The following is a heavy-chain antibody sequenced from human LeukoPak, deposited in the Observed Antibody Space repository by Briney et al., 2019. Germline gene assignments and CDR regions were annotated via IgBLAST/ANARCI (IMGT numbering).Heavy chain of an antibody. CDR3: ARRLGWYSSSGGGVNYYFDY. J-gene: IGHJ4*02. V-gene: IGHV4-39*01. Sequence: SETLSLTCTVSGGSISSSSYYWGWIRQPPGKGLEWIGSIYYSGSTYNNPSLKSRVTISVDTSKNQFSLKLSSVTAAATAVYYCARRLGWYSSSGGGVNYYFDYWGQGTLVTVSS. CDR2: IYYSGST. CDR1: GGSISSSSYY. D-gene: IGHD6-13*01.